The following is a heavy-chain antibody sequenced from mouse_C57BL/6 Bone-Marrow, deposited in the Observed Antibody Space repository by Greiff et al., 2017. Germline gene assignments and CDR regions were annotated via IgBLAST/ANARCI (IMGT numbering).Heavy chain of an antibody. J-gene: IGHJ2*01. V-gene: IGHV5-12*01. Sequence: EVMLVESGGGLVQPGGSLKLSCAASGFTFSDYYMYWVRQTPEKRLEWVAYISNGCGSTYYPDTVKGRFTISRDNAKNTLYLQMSRLKSEDTAMYYCARQGFDYWGQGTTLTVSS. CDR1: GFTFSDYY. CDR2: ISNGCGST. CDR3: ARQGFDY.